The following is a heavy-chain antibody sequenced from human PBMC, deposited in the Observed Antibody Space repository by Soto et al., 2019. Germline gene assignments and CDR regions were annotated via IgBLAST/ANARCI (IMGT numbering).Heavy chain of an antibody. D-gene: IGHD2-8*02. CDR1: GGSFSSSA. V-gene: IGHV1-69*18. J-gene: IGHJ4*02. CDR3: ARWAGMVGDAASTGAFDF. Sequence: QVQLVQSGAEVKKPGSSVKVSCKASGGSFSSSAISWVRQAPGQGLEWMGMIIPKFGPANRAQTFQGRGTITADESTSTVYMELSSLRSEDTAIYDWARWAGMVGDAASTGAFDFWGQGTLVTVSS. CDR2: IIPKFGPA.